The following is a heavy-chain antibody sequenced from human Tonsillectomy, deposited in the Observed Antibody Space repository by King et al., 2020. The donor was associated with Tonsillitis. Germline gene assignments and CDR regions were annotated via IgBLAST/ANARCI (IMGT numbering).Heavy chain of an antibody. J-gene: IGHJ4*02. CDR2: ISYDGSNK. V-gene: IGHV3-30*18. CDR3: AKDAMIRGFIGGNYFDS. Sequence: VQLVESGGGVVQPGRSLRLSCEASGFTFNSYGMHWVRQVPGEAPEWVAGISYDGSNKDYEDFVKGRFTISRDNSKNTLFLQVKSLRVEDTAVYYCAKDAMIRGFIGGNYFDSWGQGTLVTVSS. D-gene: IGHD3-10*01. CDR1: GFTFNSYG.